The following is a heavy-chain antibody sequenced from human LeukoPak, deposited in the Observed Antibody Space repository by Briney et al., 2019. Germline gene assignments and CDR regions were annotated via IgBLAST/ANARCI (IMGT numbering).Heavy chain of an antibody. D-gene: IGHD1-26*01. CDR1: VGSISSGDYY. J-gene: IGHJ4*02. Sequence: SETLSLTCTVSVGSISSGDYYWSWIRQPPGKGLEWIGYIYFSGSTYYNPSLKSRLTMSIDTSKNQFSLRLNSVAAADTAVYFCARAHIVGAAVDYWGQGTLVTVSS. CDR3: ARAHIVGAAVDY. CDR2: IYFSGST. V-gene: IGHV4-30-4*01.